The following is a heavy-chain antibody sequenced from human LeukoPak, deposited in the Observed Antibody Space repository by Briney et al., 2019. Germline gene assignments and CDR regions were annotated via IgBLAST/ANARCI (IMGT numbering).Heavy chain of an antibody. CDR1: GGSISSYY. Sequence: SETLSLTCTVSGGSISSYYWSWIRQPPGKGLEWIGCIYYSGSTNYNPSLKSRVTISVDTSKNQFSLKLSSVTAADTAVYYCARLRSGGYYYYMDVWGKGTTVTVSS. D-gene: IGHD1-14*01. CDR2: IYYSGST. J-gene: IGHJ6*03. CDR3: ARLRSGGYYYYMDV. V-gene: IGHV4-59*01.